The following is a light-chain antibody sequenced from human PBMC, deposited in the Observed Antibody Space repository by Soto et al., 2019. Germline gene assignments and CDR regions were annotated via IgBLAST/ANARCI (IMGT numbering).Light chain of an antibody. CDR1: SRDVGGYNY. Sequence: QSALTQPASVSGSPGQSITISCTGTSRDVGGYNYVSWCQQYPGKAPKLMIYEVSKRPSGVPDRFSGSKSGNTASLTISGLQAEDEADYYCCSYAGSYTYVFGTGTKVTVL. CDR2: EVS. CDR3: CSYAGSYTYV. J-gene: IGLJ1*01. V-gene: IGLV2-11*01.